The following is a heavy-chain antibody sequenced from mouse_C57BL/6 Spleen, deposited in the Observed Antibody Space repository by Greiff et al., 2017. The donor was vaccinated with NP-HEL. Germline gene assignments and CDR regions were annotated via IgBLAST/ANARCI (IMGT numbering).Heavy chain of an antibody. CDR1: GYTFTSYW. D-gene: IGHD2-4*01. CDR2: IHPNSGST. Sequence: QVQLQQSGAELVKPGASVKLPCKASGYTFTSYWMHWVKQRPGQGLEWIGMIHPNSGSTNYNEKFKSKATLTVDKSSSTAYMQLSSLTSEDSAVYYCARRLRLYFDVWGTGTTVTVSS. J-gene: IGHJ1*03. CDR3: ARRLRLYFDV. V-gene: IGHV1-64*01.